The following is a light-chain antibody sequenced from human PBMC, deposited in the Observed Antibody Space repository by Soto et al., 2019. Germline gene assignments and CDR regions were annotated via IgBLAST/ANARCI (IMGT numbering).Light chain of an antibody. CDR1: SSDVGGYNY. V-gene: IGLV2-14*01. J-gene: IGLJ1*01. Sequence: QSALTQPASVSGSPGQSITISCTGTSSDVGGYNYVSWYQQHPGKAPKLMIYDVSNRPSGVSNRFSGSKSGNTASLTISGPQAEHGAVYYCSPNKRNGPPYVFGTGTKLPVL. CDR3: SPNKRNGPPYV. CDR2: DVS.